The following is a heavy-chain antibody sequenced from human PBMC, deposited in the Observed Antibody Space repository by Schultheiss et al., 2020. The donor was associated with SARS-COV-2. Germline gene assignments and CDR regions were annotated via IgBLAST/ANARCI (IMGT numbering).Heavy chain of an antibody. V-gene: IGHV4-61*08. CDR2: IYYSGST. CDR3: ARGRSYGSGSYFPSYYFDY. CDR1: GGSISSGDYY. J-gene: IGHJ4*02. D-gene: IGHD3-10*01. Sequence: SETLSLTCTVSGGSISSGDYYWSWIRQPPGKGLEWIGYIYYSGSTNYNPSLKSRVTISVDTSKNQFSLKLSSVTAADTAVYYCARGRSYGSGSYFPSYYFDYWGQGTLVTVSS.